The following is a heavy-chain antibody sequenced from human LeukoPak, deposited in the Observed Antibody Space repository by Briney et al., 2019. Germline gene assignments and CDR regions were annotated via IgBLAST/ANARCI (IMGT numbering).Heavy chain of an antibody. CDR1: GYTFTTYG. V-gene: IGHV1-18*04. CDR3: ARVLGYGGYYFYYMDV. Sequence: GASVKVSCKAFGYTFTTYGISWVRQAPGQGLEWMGWISGYNGDTNQPQTLQDRVTLTTDASTGTAYMELRSLRSDDTAVYYCARVLGYGGYYFYYMDVWGKGTTVTGSS. J-gene: IGHJ6*03. CDR2: ISGYNGDT. D-gene: IGHD5-18*01.